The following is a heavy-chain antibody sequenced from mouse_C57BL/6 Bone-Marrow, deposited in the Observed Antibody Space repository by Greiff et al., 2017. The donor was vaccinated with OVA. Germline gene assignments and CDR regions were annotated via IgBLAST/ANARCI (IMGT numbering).Heavy chain of an antibody. CDR1: GYTFTSYW. CDR3: AELYYDYDEEFAY. J-gene: IGHJ3*01. CDR2: IYPGSGST. V-gene: IGHV1-55*01. Sequence: QVHVKQPGAELVKPGASVKMSCKASGYTFTSYWITWVKQRPGQGLEWIGDIYPGSGSTNYNEKFKSKATLTVDTSSSTAYMQLSSLTSEDSAVYYCAELYYDYDEEFAYWGQGTLVTVSA. D-gene: IGHD2-4*01.